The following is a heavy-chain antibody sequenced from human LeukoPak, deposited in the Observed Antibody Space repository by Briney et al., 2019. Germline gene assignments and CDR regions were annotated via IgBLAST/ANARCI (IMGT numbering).Heavy chain of an antibody. CDR1: GGSISSSSYY. Sequence: SETLSLTCTVSGGSISSSSYYWGWIRQPPGKGLEWIGSIYYSGSTYYNPSLKSRVTISVDTSKNQFSLKLSSVTAADTAVYHCARGSALGYSSSPGFLAFDYWGQGTLVTVSS. J-gene: IGHJ4*02. CDR2: IYYSGST. V-gene: IGHV4-39*01. D-gene: IGHD6-13*01. CDR3: ARGSALGYSSSPGFLAFDY.